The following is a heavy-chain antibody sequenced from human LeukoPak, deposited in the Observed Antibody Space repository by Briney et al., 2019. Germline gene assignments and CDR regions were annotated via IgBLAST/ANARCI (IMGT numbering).Heavy chain of an antibody. CDR1: VFTFSSYS. CDR3: ARDSGFSGTQRGEY. Sequence: GGSLRLSCAASVFTFSSYSMNWVRQAPGKGLEWVSSISSSSSYIYYADSVKGRFTISRDNAKNSLYLQMNSLRAEDTAVYYCARDSGFSGTQRGEYWGQGTLVTVSS. V-gene: IGHV3-21*01. J-gene: IGHJ4*02. CDR2: ISSSSSYI. D-gene: IGHD3/OR15-3a*01.